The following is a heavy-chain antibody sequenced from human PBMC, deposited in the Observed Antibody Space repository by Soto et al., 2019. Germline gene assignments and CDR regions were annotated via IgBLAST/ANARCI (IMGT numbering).Heavy chain of an antibody. J-gene: IGHJ3*01. CDR3: ARALNIVVVPAAIFGD. CDR2: IYYSGST. V-gene: IGHV4-31*03. CDR1: GGSISSGGYY. D-gene: IGHD2-2*01. Sequence: SETLSLTCTVSGGSISSGGYYWSWIRQHPGKGLEWIGYIYYSGSTYYNPSLKSRVTISVDTSKNQFSLKLSSVTAADTAVYYCARALNIVVVPAAIFGDWGQGTMVTVSS.